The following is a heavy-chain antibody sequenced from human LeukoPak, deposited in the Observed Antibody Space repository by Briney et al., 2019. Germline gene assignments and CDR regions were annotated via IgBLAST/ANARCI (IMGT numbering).Heavy chain of an antibody. CDR3: AKDGSAAYYYGMDV. CDR1: GFTFDDYT. J-gene: IGHJ6*02. CDR2: ITWDGGST. Sequence: PGGSLRLSCAASGFTFDDYTMHWIRHAPGKGLEWGSLITWDGGSTYYADSVKGRFTISRDNSKNSLYLHMNSLRTEDTAFYYCAKDGSAAYYYGMDVWGQGTTVTVSS. V-gene: IGHV3-43*01.